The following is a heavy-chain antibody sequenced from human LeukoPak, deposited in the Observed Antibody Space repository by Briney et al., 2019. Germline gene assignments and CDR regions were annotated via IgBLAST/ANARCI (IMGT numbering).Heavy chain of an antibody. CDR3: AKGDVDSPMNFYH. J-gene: IGHJ4*02. CDR1: GFIFDDFT. V-gene: IGHV3-43*01. D-gene: IGHD5-12*01. CDR2: INWDGGST. Sequence: AGSLRLSCAASGFIFDDFTLHWVRQAPGKGLEWVSLINWDGGSTYYADSVKARFTISRDNSKNSLYLQMDSLTTEDTAFYYCAKGDVDSPMNFYHWGQGTLVTVSS.